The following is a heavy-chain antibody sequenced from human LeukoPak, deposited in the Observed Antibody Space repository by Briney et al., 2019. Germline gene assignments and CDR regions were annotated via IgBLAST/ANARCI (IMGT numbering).Heavy chain of an antibody. CDR2: ISYHGSNK. D-gene: IGHD3-22*01. Sequence: GGSLRLPSAASGFTFGSYAMHWVRQAPGKGLEWVAVISYHGSNKYYADSVKGRFTISRDNSKKTVFLQMNSLRAEDTAVYYCARGMYYYDSSDIGGGYYFDYWGQGTLVTVSS. J-gene: IGHJ4*02. CDR3: ARGMYYYDSSDIGGGYYFDY. V-gene: IGHV3-30-3*01. CDR1: GFTFGSYA.